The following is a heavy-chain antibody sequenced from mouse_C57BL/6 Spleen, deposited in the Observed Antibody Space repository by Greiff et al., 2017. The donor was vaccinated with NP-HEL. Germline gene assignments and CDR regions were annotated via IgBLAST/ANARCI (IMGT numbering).Heavy chain of an antibody. CDR1: GYTFTSYW. D-gene: IGHD2-12*01. V-gene: IGHV1-61*01. CDR3: ARDGFRDDGAWFAY. Sequence: QVQLQQSGAELVRPGSSVKLSCKASGYTFTSYWMDWVKQRPGQGLEWIGNIYPSDSETHYNQQFKDKDTLTVDKSSSTAYMQLSSLTSEDSAVYYCARDGFRDDGAWFAYWGQGTLVTVSA. J-gene: IGHJ3*01. CDR2: IYPSDSET.